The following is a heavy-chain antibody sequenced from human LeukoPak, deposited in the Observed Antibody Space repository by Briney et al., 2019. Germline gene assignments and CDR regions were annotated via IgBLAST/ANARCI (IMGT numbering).Heavy chain of an antibody. CDR1: GGSISSYY. Sequence: PSETLSLICTVSGGSISSYYWSWIRQPAGKGLEWIGRIYTSGSTTYNPSLKSRVTMSVDTSKNQFSLKLSSVSAADTAVYYCARGPFLSGYHYFDYWGQGTLVTVSS. V-gene: IGHV4-4*07. CDR3: ARGPFLSGYHYFDY. CDR2: IYTSGST. D-gene: IGHD3-3*01. J-gene: IGHJ4*02.